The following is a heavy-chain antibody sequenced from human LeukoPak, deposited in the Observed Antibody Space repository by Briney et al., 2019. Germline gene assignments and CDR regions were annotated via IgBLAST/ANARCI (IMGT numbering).Heavy chain of an antibody. V-gene: IGHV3-23*01. CDR2: ISGTSGTI. J-gene: IGHJ4*02. D-gene: IGHD2-21*02. Sequence: PGGSLRLSCAASGFTFSNYAMSWVRQAPGKRLEWVSGISGTSGTINYADPVKGRFTISRDNSKNTVYLQMNSVRAEDTAVYYCAKRLGDQRAFDYWGQGTLVTVSS. CDR3: AKRLGDQRAFDY. CDR1: GFTFSNYA.